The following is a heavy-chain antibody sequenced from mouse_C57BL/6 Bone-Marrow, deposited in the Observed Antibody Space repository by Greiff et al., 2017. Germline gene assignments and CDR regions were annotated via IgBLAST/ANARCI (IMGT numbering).Heavy chain of an antibody. Sequence: QVQLQQSGAELARPGASVKLSCKASGYTFTSYGISWVKQRTGQGLEWIGEIYPRSGNTYYNEKFKGKATLTADKSSSTAYMELRSLTSEDSAVYFCARLTTVVATKDYWGPGTTLTVSS. J-gene: IGHJ2*01. CDR3: ARLTTVVATKDY. D-gene: IGHD1-1*01. CDR2: IYPRSGNT. V-gene: IGHV1-81*01. CDR1: GYTFTSYG.